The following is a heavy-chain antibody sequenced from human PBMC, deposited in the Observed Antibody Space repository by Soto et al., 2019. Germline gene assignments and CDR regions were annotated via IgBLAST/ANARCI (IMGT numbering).Heavy chain of an antibody. D-gene: IGHD3-22*01. CDR1: GGTFSSYA. CDR2: IIPIFGTA. V-gene: IGHV1-69*13. Sequence: EASVKVYCKASGGTFSSYAISWVRQAPGQGLEWMGGIIPIFGTANYAQKFQGRVTITADESTSTAYMELSSLRSEDTAVYYCARRRMVYYYDSSGSLDAFDIWGQGTMVTVSS. J-gene: IGHJ3*02. CDR3: ARRRMVYYYDSSGSLDAFDI.